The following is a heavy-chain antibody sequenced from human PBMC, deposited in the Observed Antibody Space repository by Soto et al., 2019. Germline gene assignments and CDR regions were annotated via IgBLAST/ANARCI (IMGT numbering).Heavy chain of an antibody. V-gene: IGHV3-66*01. CDR3: AREIPGGVYYYYYYMDV. D-gene: IGHD3-3*01. J-gene: IGHJ6*03. Sequence: GGSLRLSCAASGFTVSSNYMSWVRQAPGKGLEWVSVIYSGGSTYYADSVKGRFTISRDNSKNTLYLQMNSLRAEDTAVYYCAREIPGGVYYYYYYMDVWGKGTAVTVSS. CDR2: IYSGGST. CDR1: GFTVSSNY.